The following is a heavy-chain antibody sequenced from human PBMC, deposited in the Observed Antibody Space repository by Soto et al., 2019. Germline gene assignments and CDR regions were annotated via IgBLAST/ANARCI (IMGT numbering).Heavy chain of an antibody. CDR2: INSDGSST. V-gene: IGHV3-74*01. CDR3: ARAVVATGWFDP. D-gene: IGHD2-15*01. CDR1: GFTFSTYW. J-gene: IGHJ5*02. Sequence: PGGSLRLSCEDSGFTFSTYWMHWVRQAPGKGLVWVSRINSDGSSTSYADSVKGRFTISRDNAKNTLYLQMNSLRAEDTAVYYCARAVVATGWFDPWGQGTLVTVSS.